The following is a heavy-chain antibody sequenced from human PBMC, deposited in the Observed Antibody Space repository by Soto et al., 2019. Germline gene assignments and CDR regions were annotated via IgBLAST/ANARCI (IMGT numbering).Heavy chain of an antibody. CDR3: AKNGQPPYYYYGLDV. CDR1: GNTVPNYA. CDR2: INGGNGNT. V-gene: IGHV1-3*01. Sequence: GASVKVSCKASGNTVPNYAIHWVRQAPGQRLEWMGWINGGNGNTYYSEHFQGRVTFTRDTSAGTVYMQLSSLTSDDTAIYYCAKNGQPPYYYYGLDVWGQGTKVTAP. D-gene: IGHD2-8*01. J-gene: IGHJ6*02.